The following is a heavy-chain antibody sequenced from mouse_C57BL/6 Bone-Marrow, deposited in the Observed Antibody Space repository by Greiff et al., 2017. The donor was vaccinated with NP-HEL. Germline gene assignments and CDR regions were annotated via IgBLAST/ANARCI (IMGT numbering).Heavy chain of an antibody. V-gene: IGHV5-16*01. CDR2: INYDGSST. Sequence: EVKVVESEGGLVQPGSSMKLSCTASGFTFSDYYMAWVRQVPEKGLEWVANINYDGSSTYYLDSLKSRFIISRDNAKNILYLQMSSLKSEDTATYYCARGDDYYGSSYFDYWGQGTTLTVSS. CDR1: GFTFSDYY. CDR3: ARGDDYYGSSYFDY. D-gene: IGHD1-1*01. J-gene: IGHJ2*01.